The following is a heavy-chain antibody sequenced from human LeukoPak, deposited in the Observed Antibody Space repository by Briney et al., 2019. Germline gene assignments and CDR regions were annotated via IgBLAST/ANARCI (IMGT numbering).Heavy chain of an antibody. D-gene: IGHD1-26*01. CDR3: AKRGSEVGETVAPGDY. CDR2: ITGSGGRT. J-gene: IGHJ4*02. Sequence: GGSLRLSCAASGFTFSSYAMNWVRQAPGKGLEWVSAITGSGGRTYYADSVKGRFTISRDNSKNTLYLQMNSLRVEDTAVYYCAKRGSEVGETVAPGDYWGQGTLVTVSS. V-gene: IGHV3-23*01. CDR1: GFTFSSYA.